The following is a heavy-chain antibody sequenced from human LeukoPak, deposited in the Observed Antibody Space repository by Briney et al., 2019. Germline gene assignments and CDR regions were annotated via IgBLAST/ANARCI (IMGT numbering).Heavy chain of an antibody. J-gene: IGHJ4*02. V-gene: IGHV1-3*01. CDR1: GYTFTSYA. CDR2: INAGNGNT. CDR3: AREKRTFGGVIVPPLGY. Sequence: GASVTVSCKASGYTFTSYAMHWVRQAPGQRLEWMGWINAGNGNTKYSQKFQGRVTITRDTSASTAYMELSSLRSEDTAVYYCAREKRTFGGVIVPPLGYWGQGTLVTVSS. D-gene: IGHD3-16*02.